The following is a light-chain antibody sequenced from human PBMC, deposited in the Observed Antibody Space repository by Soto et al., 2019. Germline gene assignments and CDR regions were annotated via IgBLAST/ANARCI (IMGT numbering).Light chain of an antibody. Sequence: QLVLTQPPSVSAAPGQRVTISCSGSNINVGDNHVSWYQHLPGTAPQLVVYANDRRPSDLPGRFSGSKSGNTASLTVSGLQAEDEADYYCTSHAGSNNYVFGTGTKVTVL. CDR3: TSHAGSNNYV. J-gene: IGLJ1*01. CDR1: NINVGDNH. CDR2: AND. V-gene: IGLV1-51*01.